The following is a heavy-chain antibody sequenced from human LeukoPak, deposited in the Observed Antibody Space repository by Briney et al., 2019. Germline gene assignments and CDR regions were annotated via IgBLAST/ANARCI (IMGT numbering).Heavy chain of an antibody. V-gene: IGHV3-64*01. D-gene: IGHD6-19*01. CDR3: GRALGYSSGWYTDY. CDR2: ISSNGGST. Sequence: PGGSLRLSWAASGFTFCSFAMHWVRQAPGKGLEYVSAISSNGGSTYYANFVKGRFTISRDNSKNTLFLQMGSLTAEDTAVYYCGRALGYSSGWYTDYWGQGTLVTASS. CDR1: GFTFCSFA. J-gene: IGHJ4*02.